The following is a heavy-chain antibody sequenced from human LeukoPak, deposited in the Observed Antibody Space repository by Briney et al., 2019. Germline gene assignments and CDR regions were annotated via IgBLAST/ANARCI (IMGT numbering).Heavy chain of an antibody. CDR3: AKYYGRELLLAY. CDR2: ISGSGGST. CDR1: GFTFSSYA. Sequence: GGSLRLSCVASGFTFSSYAMSWVRQAPGKGLEWVSAISGSGGSTYYADSVKGRFTISRDNSKNTLYLQMNSLRAEDTAVYYCAKYYGRELLLAYWGQGTLVTVSS. J-gene: IGHJ4*02. D-gene: IGHD1-26*01. V-gene: IGHV3-23*01.